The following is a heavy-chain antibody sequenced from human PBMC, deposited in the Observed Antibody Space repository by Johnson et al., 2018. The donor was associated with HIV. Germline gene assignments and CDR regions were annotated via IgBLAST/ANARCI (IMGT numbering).Heavy chain of an antibody. CDR2: IRYDGSNK. CDR3: AKDEIAAPLAFDI. V-gene: IGHV3-30*02. J-gene: IGHJ3*02. Sequence: QVQLLESGGGVVQPGGSLRLSCAASGFTFSSYGMHWVRQAPGKGLEWVAFIRYDGSNKYYADSVKGRFTISRDNSKNTLYLQMNSLRAEDTAVYYCAKDEIAAPLAFDIWGQGTMVTVSS. CDR1: GFTFSSYG. D-gene: IGHD6-25*01.